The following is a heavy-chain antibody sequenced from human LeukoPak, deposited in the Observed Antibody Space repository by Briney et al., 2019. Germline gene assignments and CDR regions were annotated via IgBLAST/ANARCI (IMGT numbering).Heavy chain of an antibody. CDR2: ISAYNGNT. D-gene: IGHD3-9*01. CDR3: ARDAPFYDILTGSLPPLFDY. CDR1: GYTFTSYG. J-gene: IGHJ4*02. V-gene: IGHV1-18*01. Sequence: ASVKVSCKASGYTFTSYGISWVRQAPGQGLEWMGWISAYNGNTNYAQKLQGRVTMTTDTSTSTAYMELRSLRSDDTAVYYCARDAPFYDILTGSLPPLFDYWGQGTLVTVSS.